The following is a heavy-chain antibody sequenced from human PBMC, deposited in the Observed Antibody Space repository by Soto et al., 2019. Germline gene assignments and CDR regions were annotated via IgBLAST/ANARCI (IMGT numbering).Heavy chain of an antibody. CDR2: IYFSGSA. V-gene: IGHV4-30-4*01. CDR3: ARKPPPYVWHGRAV. CDR1: GGSISSGDFY. Sequence: QVQLQESGPGLVKPSQTLALTCAVSGGSISSGDFYWSWIRQPPGKGREWIGYIYFSGSAYYNPSLKSRVAMSVDTSKNQFSLKLNSVTAADTAVYFCARKPPPYVWHGRAVWGHWTTVTVSS. J-gene: IGHJ6*02. D-gene: IGHD3-16*01.